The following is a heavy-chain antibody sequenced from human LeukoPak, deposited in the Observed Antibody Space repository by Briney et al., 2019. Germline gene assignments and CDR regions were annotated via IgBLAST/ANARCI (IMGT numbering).Heavy chain of an antibody. CDR3: ARDDYGDYHLGYYGMDV. D-gene: IGHD4-17*01. V-gene: IGHV3-48*02. CDR2: ISSSSSTI. CDR1: GFTFSSYS. Sequence: GGSLRLSCAASGFTFSSYSMNWVRQAPGKGLEWVSCISSSSSTIYYADSVKGRFTISRDNAKNSLYLQMNSLRDEDTAVYYCARDDYGDYHLGYYGMDVWGQGTTVTVSS. J-gene: IGHJ6*02.